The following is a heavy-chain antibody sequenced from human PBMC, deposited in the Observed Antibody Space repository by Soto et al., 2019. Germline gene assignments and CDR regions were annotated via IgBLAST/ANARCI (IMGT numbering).Heavy chain of an antibody. V-gene: IGHV4-31*03. CDR2: IYYSGST. J-gene: IGHJ6*02. Sequence: PSETLSLTCTVSGGPISSGGYYWSWIRQHPGKGLEWIGYIYYSGSTYYNPSLKSRVTISVDTSKNQFSLKLSSVTAADTAVYYCARDLGFGGYDYFYYYYGMDVWGQGTTVTVSS. CDR3: ARDLGFGGYDYFYYYYGMDV. CDR1: GGPISSGGYY. D-gene: IGHD5-12*01.